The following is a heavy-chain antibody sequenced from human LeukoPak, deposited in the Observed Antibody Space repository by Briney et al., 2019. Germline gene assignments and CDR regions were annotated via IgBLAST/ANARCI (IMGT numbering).Heavy chain of an antibody. Sequence: GGSLRLSCAASGFTFNSYAMHWVRQAPGKGLEWVAVISYDGSNKYYADSVKGRFTISRDNSKNTLYLQMNSLRAEDTAVYYCARDSTPYDFWSGYYVGGWFDPRGQGTLVTVSS. J-gene: IGHJ5*02. CDR2: ISYDGSNK. CDR3: ARDSTPYDFWSGYYVGGWFDP. D-gene: IGHD3-3*01. V-gene: IGHV3-30-3*01. CDR1: GFTFNSYA.